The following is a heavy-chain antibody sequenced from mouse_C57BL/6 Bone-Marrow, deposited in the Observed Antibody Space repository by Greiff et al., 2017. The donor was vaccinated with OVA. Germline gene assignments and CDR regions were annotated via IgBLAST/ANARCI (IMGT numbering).Heavy chain of an antibody. J-gene: IGHJ3*01. CDR2: INPYNGGT. D-gene: IGHD2-3*01. V-gene: IGHV1-19*01. CDR3: ARDGYYEAY. Sequence: VQLKQSGPVLVKPGASVKMSCKASGYTFTDYYMNWVKQSHGKSLEWIGVINPYNGGTSYNQKFKGKATLTVDKSSSTAYMELNSLTSEDSAVYYCARDGYYEAYWGQGTLVTVSA. CDR1: GYTFTDYY.